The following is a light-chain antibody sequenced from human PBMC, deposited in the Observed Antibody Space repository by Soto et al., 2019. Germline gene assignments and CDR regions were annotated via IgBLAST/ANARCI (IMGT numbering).Light chain of an antibody. J-gene: IGLJ2*01. V-gene: IGLV2-8*01. CDR1: SRNVGEYNY. CDR3: ASYAGSSTLV. Sequence: QSVLTQPPSASGSPGQSVTISCTGTSRNVGEYNYVSWYQQHPAKAPKLVIYEVTKRPSGVPDRFSGSKSGNTASLTVSGLQAEDEADYYCASYAGSSTLVFGGGTKLTV. CDR2: EVT.